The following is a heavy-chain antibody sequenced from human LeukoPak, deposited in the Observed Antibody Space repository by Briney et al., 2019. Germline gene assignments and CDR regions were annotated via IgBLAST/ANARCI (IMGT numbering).Heavy chain of an antibody. CDR3: FDI. CDR2: IYYSGST. D-gene: IGHD3-10*01. Sequence: SETLSLTCTVSGGSLSSYYWSWIRQPPGKGLEWIGYIYYSGSTNYNPSLNSRVTISVDTSKNQFSLKLSSVTFNLGSGSFGFDIWGQGTMVTVSS. J-gene: IGHJ3*02. CDR1: GGSLSSYY. V-gene: IGHV4-59*01.